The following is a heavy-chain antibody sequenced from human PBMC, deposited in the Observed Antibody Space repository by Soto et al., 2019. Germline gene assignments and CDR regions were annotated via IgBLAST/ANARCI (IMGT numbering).Heavy chain of an antibody. J-gene: IGHJ4*02. Sequence: SLSCAVSGFTFTGYSMSWGRQAPGEGLEWVANIQQDGSEKYYVDSVKGRFTISRDNAKNSLYLQMNSLRAEDTAVYYCARDLPGYCTTTDCYSYFDYWGQGTLVTVSS. V-gene: IGHV3-7*05. CDR1: GFTFTGYS. CDR2: IQQDGSEK. CDR3: ARDLPGYCTTTDCYSYFDY. D-gene: IGHD2-2*02.